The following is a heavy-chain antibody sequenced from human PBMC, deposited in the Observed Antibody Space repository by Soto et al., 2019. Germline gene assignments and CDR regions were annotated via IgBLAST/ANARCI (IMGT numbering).Heavy chain of an antibody. J-gene: IGHJ5*02. CDR2: IIPIFGTA. V-gene: IGHV1-69*13. D-gene: IGHD1-1*01. CDR1: GCTFSSYA. CDR3: AKEVRVTGGGGFDP. Sequence: SVKVSCKASGCTFSSYAIRWVRQAPGQGLEWMGGIIPIFGTANYAQKFHGRVTITADESTSTAYMELSSLRSEDTAVYYWAKEVRVTGGGGFDPWGQGTLVTVSS.